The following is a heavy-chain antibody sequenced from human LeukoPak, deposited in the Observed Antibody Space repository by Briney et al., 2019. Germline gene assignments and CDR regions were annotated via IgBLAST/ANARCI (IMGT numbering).Heavy chain of an antibody. D-gene: IGHD2-15*01. CDR2: ITGDSNTI. V-gene: IGHV3-48*01. CDR3: ARDRMGGSFDY. Sequence: GGSRRLSCAASGFAFSAYAMNSVRQAPGKGLEWVSFITGDSNTIYYADSMKGRFTVSRDNAENSLYLQMNSLSAEDTAVYYCARDRMGGSFDYWGQGTLVTVSS. J-gene: IGHJ4*02. CDR1: GFAFSAYA.